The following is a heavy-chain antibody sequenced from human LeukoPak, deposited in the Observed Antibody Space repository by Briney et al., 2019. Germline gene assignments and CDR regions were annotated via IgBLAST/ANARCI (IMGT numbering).Heavy chain of an antibody. Sequence: GGSLRLSCAASGFTFSSYRMNWVRQAPGKGLEWVSSISSSSRYIYYADSLKGRFTISRDNAKNSLWLQMNSLRAEDTAVYYCARDWGSGTTLDYWGQGTLVTVSS. V-gene: IGHV3-21*01. CDR1: GFTFSSYR. CDR2: ISSSSRYI. CDR3: ARDWGSGTTLDY. J-gene: IGHJ4*02. D-gene: IGHD3-10*01.